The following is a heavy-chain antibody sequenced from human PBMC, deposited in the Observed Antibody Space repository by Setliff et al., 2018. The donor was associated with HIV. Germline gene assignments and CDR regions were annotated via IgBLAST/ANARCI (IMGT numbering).Heavy chain of an antibody. CDR3: ARIVALKGYPSDY. V-gene: IGHV1-18*01. Sequence: ASVKVSCKASGYTFISYGVSWVRQAPGQGLEWMGWISVKNGNTNYAQKCQGRVTMTTDTSTSKAYMELRSLGSDDTAVYYCARIVALKGYPSDYWGQGTLVTVSS. D-gene: IGHD3-16*02. CDR1: GYTFISYG. CDR2: ISVKNGNT. J-gene: IGHJ4*02.